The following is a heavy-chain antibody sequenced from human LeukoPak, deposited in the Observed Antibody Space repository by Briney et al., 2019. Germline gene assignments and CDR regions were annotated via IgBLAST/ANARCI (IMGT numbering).Heavy chain of an antibody. Sequence: GASVKVSCKASGYTFTSYYMHWVRQAPGQGLEWMGIINPSGGSTSYAQKFQGRVTMTRDTSTSTVYMELSCLRSEDTAVYYCARVYYYDSSGYDWFDPWGQGTLVTVSS. D-gene: IGHD3-22*01. V-gene: IGHV1-46*01. CDR2: INPSGGST. J-gene: IGHJ5*02. CDR3: ARVYYYDSSGYDWFDP. CDR1: GYTFTSYY.